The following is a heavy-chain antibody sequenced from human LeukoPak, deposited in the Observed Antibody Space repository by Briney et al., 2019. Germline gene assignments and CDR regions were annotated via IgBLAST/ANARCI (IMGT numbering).Heavy chain of an antibody. Sequence: SETLSLTCTVSGGSISSYYWSWIRQPAGKGLEWIGRIYTSGSTNYNPSLKSRVTMSVDTSKNQFSLKLSSVTAADTAVYYCARDYMADCSGGSCYSVANWFDPWGQGTLVTVSS. CDR3: ARDYMADCSGGSCYSVANWFDP. J-gene: IGHJ5*02. CDR1: GGSISSYY. CDR2: IYTSGST. D-gene: IGHD2-15*01. V-gene: IGHV4-4*07.